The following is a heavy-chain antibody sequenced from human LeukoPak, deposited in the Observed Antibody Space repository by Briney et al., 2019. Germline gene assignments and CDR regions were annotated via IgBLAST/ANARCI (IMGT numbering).Heavy chain of an antibody. CDR3: ATTSRSGHNIDIFDY. J-gene: IGHJ4*02. Sequence: ASVKVSCKVSGYTLTELSMHWVRQAPGKGLEWMGGFDPEDGETIYAQKFQGRVTMTEDTSTDTAYMELSSLRSEDTAVYYCATTSRSGHNIDIFDYWGQGTLVTVSS. CDR2: FDPEDGET. CDR1: GYTLTELS. D-gene: IGHD2-15*01. V-gene: IGHV1-24*01.